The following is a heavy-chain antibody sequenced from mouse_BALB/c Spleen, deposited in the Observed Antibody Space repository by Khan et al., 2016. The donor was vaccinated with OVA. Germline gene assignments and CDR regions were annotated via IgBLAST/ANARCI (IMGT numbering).Heavy chain of an antibody. CDR2: ISTGGSYT. CDR1: GFTFSTFG. Sequence: EVELVESGGDLVKPGGSLKLSCAASGFTFSTFGMSWVRQTPDKRLEWVATISTGGSYTYYPDIVKGRFIISRDNAKNTLDLQMRSLKSEDTAMYYCTRLAYYYDSEGFAYWGQGTLVTVSA. D-gene: IGHD1-1*01. V-gene: IGHV5-6*01. CDR3: TRLAYYYDSEGFAY. J-gene: IGHJ3*01.